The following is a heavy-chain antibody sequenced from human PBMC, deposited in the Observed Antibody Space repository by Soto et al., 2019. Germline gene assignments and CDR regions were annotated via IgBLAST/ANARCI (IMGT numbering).Heavy chain of an antibody. D-gene: IGHD4-17*01. Sequence: SETLSLTCAVYGGSFSGYYWSWIRQPPGKGLEWIGEINHSGSTTYNPSLKSRVTISVDTSKNQFSLKLSSVTAADTAVYYCARGPTTVTDDYYYGMDVWGQGTTVTVSS. J-gene: IGHJ6*02. CDR2: INHSGST. CDR3: ARGPTTVTDDYYYGMDV. V-gene: IGHV4-34*01. CDR1: GGSFSGYY.